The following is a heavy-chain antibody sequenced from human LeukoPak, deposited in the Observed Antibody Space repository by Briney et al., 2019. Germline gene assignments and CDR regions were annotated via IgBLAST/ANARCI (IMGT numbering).Heavy chain of an antibody. CDR2: ISGSGGST. Sequence: GGSLRLPCAASGFTFSSYAMSWVRQAPGKGLEWVSAISGSGGSTYYADSVKGRFTISRDNSKNTLYLQMNSLRAEDTAVYYCAKAGGIVVAKYYFDYWGQGTLVTVSS. D-gene: IGHD3-22*01. J-gene: IGHJ4*02. CDR1: GFTFSSYA. V-gene: IGHV3-23*01. CDR3: AKAGGIVVAKYYFDY.